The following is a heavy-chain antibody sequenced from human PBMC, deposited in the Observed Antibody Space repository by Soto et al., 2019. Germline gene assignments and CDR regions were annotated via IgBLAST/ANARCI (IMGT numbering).Heavy chain of an antibody. J-gene: IGHJ6*02. CDR2: IYYSGST. Sequence: SETLSLTCTVSGGSISSGDYYRSWIRQPPGKGLEWIGYIYYSGSTYYNPSLKSRVTISVDTSKNQFSLKLSSVTAADTAVYYCAGEGNDGSAYASGMDVWGQGTTVTVSS. D-gene: IGHD3-10*01. CDR3: AGEGNDGSAYASGMDV. V-gene: IGHV4-30-4*01. CDR1: GGSISSGDYY.